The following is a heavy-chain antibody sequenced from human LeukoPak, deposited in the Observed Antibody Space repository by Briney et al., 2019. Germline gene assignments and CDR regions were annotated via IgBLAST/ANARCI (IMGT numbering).Heavy chain of an antibody. Sequence: SETLSLTCAVYGGSFSGYYWSWIRQPPGKGLEWIGEINHSGSTNYNPSLKSRVTISVDTSKNQFSLKLSSVTAADTAVYYCARARITVAGKILYDYWGQGTLVTVSS. CDR1: GGSFSGYY. CDR3: ARARITVAGKILYDY. J-gene: IGHJ4*02. CDR2: INHSGST. V-gene: IGHV4-34*01. D-gene: IGHD6-19*01.